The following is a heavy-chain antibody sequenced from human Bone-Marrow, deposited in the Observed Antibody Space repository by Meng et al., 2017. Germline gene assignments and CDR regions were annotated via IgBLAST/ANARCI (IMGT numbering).Heavy chain of an antibody. V-gene: IGHV4-34*01. CDR2: INHSGST. CDR3: ARGTRPLLFQH. D-gene: IGHD1-1*01. J-gene: IGHJ1*01. CDR1: CGSFRGYY. Sequence: QVELQQGGAGLLKPSDTPSMLCAVYCGSFRGYYWSWIRQPPGKGLEWIGEINHSGSTNYNPSLKSRVTISVDTSKNQFSLKLSSVTAADTAVYYCARGTRPLLFQHWGQGTLVTVSS.